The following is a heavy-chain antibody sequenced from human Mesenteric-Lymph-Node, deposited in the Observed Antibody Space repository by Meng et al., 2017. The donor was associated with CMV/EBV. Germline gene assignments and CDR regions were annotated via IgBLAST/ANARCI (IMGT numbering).Heavy chain of an antibody. J-gene: IGHJ4*02. D-gene: IGHD1-26*01. CDR2: ISTSGSTI. V-gene: IGHV3-48*03. Sequence: GESLKISCTASGFTFANYEMNWVRQAPGKGLEWIAYISTSGSTIYYADSVKGRFIISRDDAENSVYLQMNSLKTEDTAVYYCTTAALVWELRHYFDYWGQGTLVTVSS. CDR1: GFTFANYE. CDR3: TTAALVWELRHYFDY.